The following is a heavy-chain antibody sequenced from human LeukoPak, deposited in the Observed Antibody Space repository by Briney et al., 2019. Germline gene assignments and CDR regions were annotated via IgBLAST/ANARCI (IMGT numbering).Heavy chain of an antibody. CDR1: GGSISSGGYY. CDR2: IYYSGST. J-gene: IGHJ3*02. V-gene: IGHV4-31*03. CDR3: AREQNYYDSSGYRNAFDI. D-gene: IGHD3-22*01. Sequence: SETLSLTCTVSGGSISSGGYYWSWIRQHPGKGLEWIGYIYYSGSTYYNPSLKSRVTISVDTSKNQFSLKLSSVTAADTAVYYCAREQNYYDSSGYRNAFDIWGQGTMVTVSS.